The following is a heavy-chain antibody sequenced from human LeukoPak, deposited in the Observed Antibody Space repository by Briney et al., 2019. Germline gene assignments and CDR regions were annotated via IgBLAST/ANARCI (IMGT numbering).Heavy chain of an antibody. J-gene: IGHJ4*02. CDR3: ARTYGSGSLDY. V-gene: IGHV3-48*01. D-gene: IGHD2-15*01. CDR1: GFSFTTHN. Sequence: GGSLRLSCAASGFSFTTHNMNWVRQAPGKGLEWISYISGSGEAIFYADSVQGRFTISRDNAKNSIYLQTNTLRAEDTAVYYCARTYGSGSLDYGGQGTLVTVSS. CDR2: ISGSGEAI.